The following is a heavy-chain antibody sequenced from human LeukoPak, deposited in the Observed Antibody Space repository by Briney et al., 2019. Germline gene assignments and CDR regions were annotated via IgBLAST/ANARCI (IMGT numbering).Heavy chain of an antibody. CDR1: GFTFSSYS. D-gene: IGHD3-10*01. J-gene: IGHJ3*02. Sequence: GGSLRPSCAASGFTFSSYSMNWVRQAPGKGLEWVSSISSSSSYIYYADSVKGRFTISRDNTKNSLYLQMNSLRAEDTAVYYCARNASGSYYSDAFDIWGQGTMVTVSS. V-gene: IGHV3-21*01. CDR3: ARNASGSYYSDAFDI. CDR2: ISSSSSYI.